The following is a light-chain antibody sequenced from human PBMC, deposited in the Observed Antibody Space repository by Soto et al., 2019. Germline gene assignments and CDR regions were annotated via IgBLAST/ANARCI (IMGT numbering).Light chain of an antibody. CDR3: QQYSSSPLT. J-gene: IGKJ4*01. CDR1: QTVWTTY. V-gene: IGKV3-20*01. CDR2: GAS. Sequence: EIVLTQSPGTLSLSPGERATLSCRASQTVWTTYLAWFQLKPGQAPRLLIYGASRRATGIPDRFTGSGSGTDFTLTISRLEPEDFAVYYCQQYSSSPLTFGGGTKVDIK.